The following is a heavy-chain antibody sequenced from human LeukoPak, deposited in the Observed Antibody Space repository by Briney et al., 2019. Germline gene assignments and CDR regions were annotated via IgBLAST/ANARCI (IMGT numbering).Heavy chain of an antibody. CDR2: ISSSSGTI. CDR3: ARERFGDFDY. CDR1: GYTFSSYS. J-gene: IGHJ4*02. Sequence: GGSLRLSCAASGYTFSSYSMNWVRQAPGKGLEWVSYISSSSGTIYYADSVKGRFTISRDNAKNSLYLQMNSLRDDDTAVYYCARERFGDFDYGGQGTLVTVSS. V-gene: IGHV3-48*02. D-gene: IGHD3-10*01.